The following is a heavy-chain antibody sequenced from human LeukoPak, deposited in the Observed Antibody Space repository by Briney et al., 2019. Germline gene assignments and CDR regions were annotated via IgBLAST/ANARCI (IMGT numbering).Heavy chain of an antibody. D-gene: IGHD3-10*01. Sequence: PSETLSLTCAVYGGSFSGYYWSWIRQPPGKGLEWIGEINHSGSTNYNPSLKSRVTISVDTSKNQFSLKLSSVTAADTAVYYCARHKRTVVRGVITVYNWFDPWGQGTLVTVSS. J-gene: IGHJ5*02. CDR2: INHSGST. CDR1: GGSFSGYY. V-gene: IGHV4-34*01. CDR3: ARHKRTVVRGVITVYNWFDP.